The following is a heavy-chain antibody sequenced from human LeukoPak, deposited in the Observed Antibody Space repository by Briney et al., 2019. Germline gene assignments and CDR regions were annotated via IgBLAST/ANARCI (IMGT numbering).Heavy chain of an antibody. J-gene: IGHJ4*02. CDR3: ARLGTSIVGTYFYDY. D-gene: IGHD1-26*01. CDR1: GYTFTGYY. CDR2: INPNSGGT. Sequence: ASVKVSCKASGYTFTGYYMHWVRQAPGQGLEWMGWINPNSGGTNYAQKFQGRVTMTRDTSISTAYMELSRLRSDDAAVYYCARLGTSIVGTYFYDYWGQGTLVTVSS. V-gene: IGHV1-2*02.